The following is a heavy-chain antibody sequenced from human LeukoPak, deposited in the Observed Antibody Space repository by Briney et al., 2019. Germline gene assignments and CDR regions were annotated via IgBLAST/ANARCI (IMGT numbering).Heavy chain of an antibody. D-gene: IGHD3-22*01. CDR1: GFTFSSYS. CDR3: ASPLPSGY. V-gene: IGHV3-21*01. J-gene: IGHJ4*02. CDR2: ISSSSTYI. Sequence: GGSLRLSCAASGFTFSSYSMNWVRQAPGKGLEWVSSISSSSTYIYYADSVKGRFTISRDNAKNSLYLQMNSPRAEDTAVYYCASPLPSGYWGQGTLVIVSS.